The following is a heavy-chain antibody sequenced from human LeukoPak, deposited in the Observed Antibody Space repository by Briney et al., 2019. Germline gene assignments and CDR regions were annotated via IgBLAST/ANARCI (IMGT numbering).Heavy chain of an antibody. D-gene: IGHD1-1*01. CDR1: GGSTSSSSYY. CDR2: IYYSGST. J-gene: IGHJ4*02. V-gene: IGHV4-39*01. CDR3: ARGGRPFDY. Sequence: PSETLSLTCTVSGGSTSSSSYYWGWILQPPGKGLDWIGSIYYSGSTYYNPSLKSRVTISVDTSKNQFSLRLSSVTAADTAVYYCARGGRPFDYWGPGTLVTVSS.